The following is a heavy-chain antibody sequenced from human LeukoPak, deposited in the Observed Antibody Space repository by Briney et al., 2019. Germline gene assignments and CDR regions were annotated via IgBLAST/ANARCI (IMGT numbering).Heavy chain of an antibody. Sequence: SGGSLRLSCATSGFTFSRYAMHWVRQAPGKGLEWVALISYDANIGSNKYYADSVKGRFTISKDNAKNTVYLQMNNLRAEDTAVYYCVSFYETYWGRGTLVTVSS. CDR3: VSFYETY. J-gene: IGHJ4*01. D-gene: IGHD2-2*01. V-gene: IGHV3-30-3*01. CDR2: ISYDANIGSNK. CDR1: GFTFSRYA.